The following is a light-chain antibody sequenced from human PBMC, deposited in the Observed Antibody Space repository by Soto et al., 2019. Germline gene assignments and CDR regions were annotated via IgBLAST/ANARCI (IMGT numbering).Light chain of an antibody. J-gene: IGKJ4*01. CDR2: AAS. CDR1: QSVSSSS. Sequence: IVLTQSPGTLSLSPGERVTLSCRASQSVSSSSLAWYQRKPGQPPRLLIYAASSRATGIPDRISGSGSGTDFTLTISRLEPEDFAVYYCQQYGRGLTFGGGTKVDIK. V-gene: IGKV3-20*01. CDR3: QQYGRGLT.